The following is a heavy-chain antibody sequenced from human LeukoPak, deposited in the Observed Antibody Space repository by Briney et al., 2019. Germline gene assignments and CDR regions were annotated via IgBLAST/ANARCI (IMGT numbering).Heavy chain of an antibody. J-gene: IGHJ6*03. CDR1: GDSISSNNC. V-gene: IGHV4-4*02. Sequence: PSETLSLTCAVSGDSISSNNCWSWVRQPPGKGLEWVGEIYHSGSTYYSPSLKSRVTISVDTSKNQFSLKLSSVTAADTAVYYCARDRGQNMDVWGKGTTVTVSS. CDR2: IYHSGST. CDR3: ARDRGQNMDV. D-gene: IGHD2-15*01.